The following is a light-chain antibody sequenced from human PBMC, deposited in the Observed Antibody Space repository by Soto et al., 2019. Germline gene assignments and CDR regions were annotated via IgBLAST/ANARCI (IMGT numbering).Light chain of an antibody. CDR1: QRISGSY. Sequence: EIVLTQSPGTVSLSPGERATLSCRASQRISGSYLAWYQQKPGHAPKLLMYGASYRATGIPDRFSGSGSGTDFTLTISRLEPEDFAVYYCQQYGSSPITFGQGTRLEIK. CDR3: QQYGSSPIT. V-gene: IGKV3-20*01. CDR2: GAS. J-gene: IGKJ5*01.